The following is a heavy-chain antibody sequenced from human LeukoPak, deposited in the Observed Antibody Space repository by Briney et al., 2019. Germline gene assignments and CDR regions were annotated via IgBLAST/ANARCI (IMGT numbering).Heavy chain of an antibody. J-gene: IGHJ4*02. D-gene: IGHD3-10*01. Sequence: SETLSLTCIVSRGSISSSSYYWGWIRQPPGKGLEWIGSIYYSGSTNYNPSLKSRVTISVDTSKNQFSLKLSSVTAADTAGYYCARVTHYYGSGSYFPRGRWGDYFDYWGQGTLVTVSS. CDR3: ARVTHYYGSGSYFPRGRWGDYFDY. CDR2: IYYSGST. V-gene: IGHV4-39*07. CDR1: RGSISSSSYY.